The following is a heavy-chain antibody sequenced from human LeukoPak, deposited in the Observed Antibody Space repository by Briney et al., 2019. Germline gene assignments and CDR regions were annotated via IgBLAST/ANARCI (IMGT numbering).Heavy chain of an antibody. CDR3: AREEMATIGGGGYFDY. D-gene: IGHD5-24*01. CDR2: ISYDGSNK. CDR1: GFTFSNSG. Sequence: GKSLRLSCAASGFTFSNSGMHWVRQAPGKGLEWVVVISYDGSNKYYADSVKGRFTISRDNSKNTLYLQTNSLRAEDTAVYYCAREEMATIGGGGYFDYWGQGTLVTVSS. V-gene: IGHV3-30*03. J-gene: IGHJ4*02.